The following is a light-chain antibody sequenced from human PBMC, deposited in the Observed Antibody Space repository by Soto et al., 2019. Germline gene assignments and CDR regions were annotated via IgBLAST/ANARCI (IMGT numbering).Light chain of an antibody. CDR2: AAS. CDR3: PHVYSFPRT. J-gene: IGKJ4*02. CDR1: QDIGGR. Sequence: DIQMTQSPSSVSASVGDRITITCRTSQDIGGRLAWFQQKPGKAPQYLIQAASILQSGVPSRFSGSGSGTEFILSINNLQPEECASYSCPHVYSFPRTFCVETKVDLK. V-gene: IGKV1-12*01.